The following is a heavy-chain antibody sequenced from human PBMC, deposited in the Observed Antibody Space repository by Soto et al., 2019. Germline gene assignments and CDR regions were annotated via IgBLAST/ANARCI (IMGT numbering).Heavy chain of an antibody. CDR2: IIPIFGTA. CDR3: ASISLIGTTGTTRPGVAAFDI. V-gene: IGHV1-69*13. CDR1: GGTFSSYA. J-gene: IGHJ3*02. D-gene: IGHD1-1*01. Sequence: ASVKVSCKASGGTFSSYAISWVRQAPGQGLEWMGGIIPIFGTANYAQKFQGRVTITADESTSTAYMELSSLRSEDTAVYYCASISLIGTTGTTRPGVAAFDIWGQGTMVTVSS.